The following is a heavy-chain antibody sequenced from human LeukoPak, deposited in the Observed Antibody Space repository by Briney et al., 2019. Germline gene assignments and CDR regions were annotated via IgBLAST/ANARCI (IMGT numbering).Heavy chain of an antibody. Sequence: ASVKVSCKVSGYTLTELSMHWVRQAPGHGLEWMAWINPDTGHTEFAQKFQVRVTLTVDTSIGTTYMQLSGLKSDDTAVYFCATMSGHFDHWGQGTLVTVSS. D-gene: IGHD3-22*01. J-gene: IGHJ4*02. CDR3: ATMSGHFDH. CDR1: GYTLTELS. V-gene: IGHV1-2*02. CDR2: INPDTGHT.